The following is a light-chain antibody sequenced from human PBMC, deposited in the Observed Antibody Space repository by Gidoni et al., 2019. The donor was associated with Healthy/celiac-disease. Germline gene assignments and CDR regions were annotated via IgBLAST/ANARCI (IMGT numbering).Light chain of an antibody. CDR3: QQSYSTPIT. CDR1: QSFSSY. J-gene: IGKJ5*01. Sequence: DIQMTQSPSSLSASVGDRVTITCRASQSFSSYLNWYQQKPGKAPKLLIYAASSLQSGVPSRFSGSGSGTEFTLTISSLQPEDFATYYCQQSYSTPITFGQXTRLEIK. V-gene: IGKV1-39*01. CDR2: AAS.